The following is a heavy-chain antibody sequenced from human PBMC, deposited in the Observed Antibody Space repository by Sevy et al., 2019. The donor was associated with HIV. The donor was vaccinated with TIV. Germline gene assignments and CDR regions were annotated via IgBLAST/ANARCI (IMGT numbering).Heavy chain of an antibody. Sequence: GGSLRLSCAASGFTFSSYVMSWVRQAPGKGLEWVSAISVSGGSTYYADSVKGRFTISRDNSKNTLYLQMNSLRAEDTAVYYCAKDGVIMITFGGVIVSDRRGGYFDYWGQGTLVTVSS. V-gene: IGHV3-23*01. D-gene: IGHD3-16*02. CDR1: GFTFSSYV. CDR3: AKDGVIMITFGGVIVSDRRGGYFDY. CDR2: ISVSGGST. J-gene: IGHJ4*02.